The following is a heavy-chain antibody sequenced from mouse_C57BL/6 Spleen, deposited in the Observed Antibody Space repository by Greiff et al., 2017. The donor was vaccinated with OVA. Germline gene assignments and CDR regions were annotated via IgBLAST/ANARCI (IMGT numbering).Heavy chain of an antibody. CDR3: ARSRITTVVATDAMDY. CDR2: IYIGNGYT. V-gene: IGHV1-58*01. J-gene: IGHJ4*01. CDR1: GYTFTSYG. D-gene: IGHD1-1*01. Sequence: EVKVVESGAELVRPGSSVKMSCKTSGYTFTSYGINWVKQRPGQGLEWIGYIYIGNGYTEYNEKFKGKATLTSDTSSSTAYMQLSSLTSEDSAIYFCARSRITTVVATDAMDYWGQGTSVTVSS.